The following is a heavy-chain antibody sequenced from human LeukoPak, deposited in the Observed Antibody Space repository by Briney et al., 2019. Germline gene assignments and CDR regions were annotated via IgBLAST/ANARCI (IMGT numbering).Heavy chain of an antibody. D-gene: IGHD1-26*01. V-gene: IGHV3-74*01. J-gene: IGHJ3*02. CDR3: ARGGANHGFDI. CDR1: GFTFTTYW. Sequence: GGSLRLSCEASGFTFTTYWMHWVRQAPGKGLVRVWRLESDGVDTIYADSVKGRFAVSRDNAKNTVFLQMNSLRAEDTAVYYCARGGANHGFDIWGQGTMVTVSS. CDR2: LESDGVDT.